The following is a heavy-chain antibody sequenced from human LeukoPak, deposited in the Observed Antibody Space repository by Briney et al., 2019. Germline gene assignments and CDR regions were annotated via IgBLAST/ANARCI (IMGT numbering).Heavy chain of an antibody. J-gene: IGHJ6*04. CDR3: AELGITMIGGV. V-gene: IGHV3-48*03. Sequence: GGSLRLSCAASGFTFSSYEMNWVRQAPGKGLECVSYISSSGSTIYYADSVKGRFTISRDNAKSSLYLQMNSLRAEDTAVYYCAELGITMIGGVWGKGTTVTISS. CDR1: GFTFSSYE. CDR2: ISSSGSTI. D-gene: IGHD3-10*02.